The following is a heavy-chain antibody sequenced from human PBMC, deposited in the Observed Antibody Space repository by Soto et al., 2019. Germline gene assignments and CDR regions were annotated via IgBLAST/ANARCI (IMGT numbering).Heavy chain of an antibody. Sequence: GGSLRLSCAASGFTFSSYGMHWVRQAPGKGLEWVAVISYDGSNKYYADSVKGRFTISRDNSKNTLYLQMNSLRAEDTAVYYCAKLSDGVTTDYWGQGTLVTVS. CDR1: GFTFSSYG. D-gene: IGHD4-17*01. J-gene: IGHJ4*02. CDR2: ISYDGSNK. CDR3: AKLSDGVTTDY. V-gene: IGHV3-30*18.